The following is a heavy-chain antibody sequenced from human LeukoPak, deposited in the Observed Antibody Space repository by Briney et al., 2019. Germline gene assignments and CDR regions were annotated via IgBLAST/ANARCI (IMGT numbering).Heavy chain of an antibody. J-gene: IGHJ4*02. Sequence: ASVKVSCKASGYTFTGYFMHWVRQAPGQGLEWMEWINPNSGGTNYAQKFQGRVTMARDTSISTAYMELSRLRSDDTAAYYCARALPAAGPTFDYWGQGTLVTVSS. CDR3: ARALPAAGPTFDY. V-gene: IGHV1-2*02. CDR1: GYTFTGYF. D-gene: IGHD6-13*01. CDR2: INPNSGGT.